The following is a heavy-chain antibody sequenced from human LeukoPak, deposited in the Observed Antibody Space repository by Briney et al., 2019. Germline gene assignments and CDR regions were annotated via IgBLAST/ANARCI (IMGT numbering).Heavy chain of an antibody. D-gene: IGHD2-21*01. CDR3: ARGGGGVVVKYNWFDP. Sequence: GGSLRLSCAASGFTFSSYWMHWVRQAPGKGLVWVSRINSDGSSTSYADSVKGRFTISRDNAKNTLYLQMNSLRTEDTAVYFCARGGGGVVVKYNWFDPWGQGTLVTVSS. CDR2: INSDGSST. V-gene: IGHV3-74*01. CDR1: GFTFSSYW. J-gene: IGHJ5*02.